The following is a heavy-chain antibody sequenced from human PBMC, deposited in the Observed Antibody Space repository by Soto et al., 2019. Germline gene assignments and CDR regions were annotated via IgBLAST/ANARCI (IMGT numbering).Heavy chain of an antibody. CDR2: ISSSGSTL. J-gene: IGHJ3*02. D-gene: IGHD6-19*01. CDR3: ARRQWLALGYAFDI. Sequence: QVQLVESGGGLVKPGGSLRLSCAASGFTFSDYYMSWIRHAPGKGLEWVSYISSSGSTLYYADSVKGRFTISRDNAKNALYLQMNSMRAEDTAVYYCARRQWLALGYAFDIWGQGTMVTVSS. V-gene: IGHV3-11*01. CDR1: GFTFSDYY.